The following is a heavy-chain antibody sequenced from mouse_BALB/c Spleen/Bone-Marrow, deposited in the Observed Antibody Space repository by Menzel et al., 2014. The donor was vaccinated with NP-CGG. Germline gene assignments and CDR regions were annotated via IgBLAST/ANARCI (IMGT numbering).Heavy chain of an antibody. CDR2: INPDSSTI. J-gene: IGHJ1*01. CDR3: ARLYWYFDF. CDR1: GFDFSRYW. Sequence: EVKLHESGGGLVRPGGSLKLSCAASGFDFSRYWMSWVRQAPGKGLEWIGEINPDSSTINYTPSLKDKFIISRDNAKNTLYLQMSKVRSEDTALYYCARLYWYFDFWDATATATVSS. V-gene: IGHV4-1*02.